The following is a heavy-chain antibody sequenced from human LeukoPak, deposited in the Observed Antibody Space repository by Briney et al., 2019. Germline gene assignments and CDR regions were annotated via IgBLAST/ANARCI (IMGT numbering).Heavy chain of an antibody. CDR1: GFAFGSEA. V-gene: IGHV3-23*01. Sequence: GGSLRLSCAVSGFAFGSEAMSWVRQSAARGLEWVASISPGGGTTYYADYVKGRFTISRDNSKNSLFVQMNSLRAEDTAVYYCAKESGEYNWNQIITVNWGQGTLVTVSS. CDR3: AKESGEYNWNQIITVN. CDR2: ISPGGGTT. D-gene: IGHD1-20*01. J-gene: IGHJ4*02.